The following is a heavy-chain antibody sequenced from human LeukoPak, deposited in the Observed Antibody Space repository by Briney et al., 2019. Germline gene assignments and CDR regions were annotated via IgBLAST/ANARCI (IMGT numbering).Heavy chain of an antibody. Sequence: TPSETLSLTCAVYGGSFSGYYWSWIRQPPGKGLEWIGEINHSGSTNYNPSLKSRVTISVDTSKNQFSLKLSSVTAADTAVYYCAWGRQLNFFDLWGQGTLVTVSS. J-gene: IGHJ4*02. D-gene: IGHD2-2*01. CDR3: AWGRQLNFFDL. V-gene: IGHV4-34*01. CDR2: INHSGST. CDR1: GGSFSGYY.